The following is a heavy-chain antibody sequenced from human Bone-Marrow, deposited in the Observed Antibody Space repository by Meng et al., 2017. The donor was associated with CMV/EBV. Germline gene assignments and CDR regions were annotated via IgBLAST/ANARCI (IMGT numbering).Heavy chain of an antibody. V-gene: IGHV3-73*01. CDR2: IRSKANSYAT. J-gene: IGHJ4*02. D-gene: IGHD5-18*01. Sequence: GGSLKISCAASGFTFSSYAMHWVRQASGKGLEWVGRIRSKANSYATAYAASVKGRFTISRDDSKNTAYLQMNSLKTEDTAVYYCTRYSGYVDTAIGLATYYWGQGTLVTVSS. CDR1: GFTFSSYA. CDR3: TRYSGYVDTAIGLATYY.